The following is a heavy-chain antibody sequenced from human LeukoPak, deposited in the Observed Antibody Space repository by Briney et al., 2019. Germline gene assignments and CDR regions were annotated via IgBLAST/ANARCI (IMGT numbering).Heavy chain of an antibody. CDR2: MYTIGSI. J-gene: IGHJ6*03. CDR3: ARVGHVKADYYYYHYMDV. CDR1: GDSIDNYY. V-gene: IGHV4-4*07. Sequence: PSETLSLTCSVSGDSIDNYYWTWVRQPAGKGLEWIGHMYTIGSINYNPSLKSRVTLSVDTSKNQLSLKLNSVTAADSAVYFCARVGHVKADYYYYHYMDVWGKGATVTVSS.